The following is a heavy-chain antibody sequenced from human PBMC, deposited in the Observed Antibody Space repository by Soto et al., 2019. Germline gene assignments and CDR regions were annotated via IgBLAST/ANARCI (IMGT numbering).Heavy chain of an antibody. J-gene: IGHJ6*02. D-gene: IGHD1-20*01. CDR2: IYYSGIT. CDR1: GGSFSGYY. CDR3: ARYKSNYYFGMDV. Sequence: SVTLSLTCAVYGGSFSGYYLNLLRQHPGKGLEWIGNIYYSGITNYNPSLKSRVTISVDTSRNQFSLKLSSVTAADTAVYYCARYKSNYYFGMDVWGQGTTVTVSS. V-gene: IGHV4-59*01.